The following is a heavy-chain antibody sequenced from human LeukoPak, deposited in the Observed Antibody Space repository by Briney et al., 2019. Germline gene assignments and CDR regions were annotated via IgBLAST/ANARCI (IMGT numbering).Heavy chain of an antibody. CDR3: AKEDGLTLDY. J-gene: IGHJ4*02. CDR2: ISGGGEST. CDR1: GFTFSSYG. V-gene: IGHV3-23*01. Sequence: GGSLRLSCEASGFTFSSYGMIWVRQAPGKGLEWVSVISGGGESTYSAESVKGRFTISRDNSKNTLYLQMNSLRAEDTAVYYCAKEDGLTLDYWGQGTLVTVSS. D-gene: IGHD1-14*01.